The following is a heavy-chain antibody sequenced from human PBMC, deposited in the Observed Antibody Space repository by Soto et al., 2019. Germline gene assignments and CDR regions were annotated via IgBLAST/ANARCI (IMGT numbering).Heavy chain of an antibody. J-gene: IGHJ4*02. Sequence: SETLSLTCTVSGGSISSYYWSWIRQPPGKGLEWIGYIYYSGNTNYNPSLKSRVTISVDTSKNQFSLKLSSVTAADTAVYYCARHKSDSSGWYYFDYWGQGTLVTVSS. CDR2: IYYSGNT. CDR3: ARHKSDSSGWYYFDY. D-gene: IGHD6-19*01. V-gene: IGHV4-59*08. CDR1: GGSISSYY.